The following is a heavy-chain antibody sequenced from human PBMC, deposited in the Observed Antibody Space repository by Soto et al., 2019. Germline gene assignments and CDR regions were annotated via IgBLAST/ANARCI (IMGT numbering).Heavy chain of an antibody. CDR1: GGSFSGYY. Sequence: SETLSLTCAVYGGSFSGYYWSWIRQPPGKGLEWIGEINHSGSTNYNPSLKSRVTISVDTSKNQFSLKLSSVTAADTAVYYCASPLGGSGSYYNSYYYGMDVWGQGTTVT. J-gene: IGHJ6*02. D-gene: IGHD3-10*01. CDR2: INHSGST. V-gene: IGHV4-34*01. CDR3: ASPLGGSGSYYNSYYYGMDV.